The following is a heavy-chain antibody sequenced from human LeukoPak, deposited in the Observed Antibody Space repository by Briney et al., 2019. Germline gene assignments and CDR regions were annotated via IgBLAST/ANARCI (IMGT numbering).Heavy chain of an antibody. CDR1: GGSFSDYY. V-gene: IGHV4-34*01. J-gene: IGHJ4*02. CDR2: INHGGGT. CDR3: ATYYYDSSGYPIMFDY. D-gene: IGHD3-22*01. Sequence: SETLSLTCAVYGGSFSDYYWNWIRQPPGKGLEWIGEINHGGGTKYNPSLKSRVTISVDTSKNQFSLKLSSVTAADTAVYYCATYYYDSSGYPIMFDYWGQGTLVTVSS.